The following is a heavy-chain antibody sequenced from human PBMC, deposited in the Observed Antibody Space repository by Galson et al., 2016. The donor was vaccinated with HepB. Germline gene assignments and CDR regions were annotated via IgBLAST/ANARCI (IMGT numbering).Heavy chain of an antibody. D-gene: IGHD5-18*01. V-gene: IGHV3-30*18. CDR2: LSYDSKNK. CDR1: GFTFSTSN. Sequence: SLRLSCAASGFTFSTSNMHWVRQAPGKGLEWVAVLSYDSKNKHYADSVRGRFTISRDNSKDTLYLQMNSLRAEETGIYYCAKDTNVDSYGQNWFDPWGQGTLVTVSS. CDR3: AKDTNVDSYGQNWFDP. J-gene: IGHJ5*02.